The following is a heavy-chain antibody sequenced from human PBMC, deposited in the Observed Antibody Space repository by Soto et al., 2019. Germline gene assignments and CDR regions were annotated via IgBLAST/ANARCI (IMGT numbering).Heavy chain of an antibody. D-gene: IGHD3-3*01. V-gene: IGHV1-18*01. Sequence: QVQLVQSGPEVKKPGASVKVSCKASGYTFNTYGFSWVRQAPGQGLEWVGWIGTHNGDTTYAQKFQGRVTMTIDTSTTTSYMELRSLTSDDTAMYFCARDWRGAEGFDPWGQGTLVTVYS. CDR3: ARDWRGAEGFDP. CDR1: GYTFNTYG. J-gene: IGHJ5*02. CDR2: IGTHNGDT.